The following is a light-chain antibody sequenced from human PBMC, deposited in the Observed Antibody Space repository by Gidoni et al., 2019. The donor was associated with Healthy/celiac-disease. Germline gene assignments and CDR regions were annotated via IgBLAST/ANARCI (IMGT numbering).Light chain of an antibody. J-gene: IGKJ1*01. V-gene: IGKV1-39*01. CDR1: QSISSY. Sequence: DIQMTQSPSSLSASVGDRVTITCRASQSISSYLNWYQQKPGKAPKLLIYAASSLQSGVPSRFSGSGSGTDFTLTISSLQPEEFATYYCQQSYSTLRTFGKGTKVEIK. CDR2: AAS. CDR3: QQSYSTLRT.